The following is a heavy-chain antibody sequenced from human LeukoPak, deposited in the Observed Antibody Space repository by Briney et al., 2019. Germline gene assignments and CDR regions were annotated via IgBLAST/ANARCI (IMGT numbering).Heavy chain of an antibody. CDR1: GFTFSSYE. D-gene: IGHD6-19*01. J-gene: IGHJ4*02. V-gene: IGHV3-48*03. CDR3: ASIVYSSGDY. Sequence: PGGSLRLSCAASGFTFSSYEMNWVRQAPGKGLEWVSYISSSGSTIYYADSVKGRFTISRDNAKNSLHLQMNSLRAEDTAVYYCASIVYSSGDYWGQGTLVTVSS. CDR2: ISSSGSTI.